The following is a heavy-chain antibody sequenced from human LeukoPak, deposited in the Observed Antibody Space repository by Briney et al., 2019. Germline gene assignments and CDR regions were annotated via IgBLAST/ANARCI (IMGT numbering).Heavy chain of an antibody. CDR3: ARGLWGLGYCSSTSCYGAGSYYYYYYMDV. CDR2: MNPNSGTT. J-gene: IGHJ6*03. Sequence: ASVRVSCKASGYTFTSYDINWVRQATGQGLEWMGWMNPNSGTTGYAQKFQGRVTITRNTSISTAYMELSSLRSEDTAVYYCARGLWGLGYCSSTSCYGAGSYYYYYYMDVWGKGTTVTVSS. CDR1: GYTFTSYD. D-gene: IGHD2-2*01. V-gene: IGHV1-8*03.